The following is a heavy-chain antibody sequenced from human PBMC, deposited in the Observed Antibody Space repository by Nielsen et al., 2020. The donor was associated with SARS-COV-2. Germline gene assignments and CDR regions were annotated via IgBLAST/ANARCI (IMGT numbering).Heavy chain of an antibody. V-gene: IGHV3-33*01. D-gene: IGHD3-3*01. CDR2: IWYDGSNK. J-gene: IGHJ6*02. CDR1: GFTFSSYG. CDR3: ARDPPPGPYYDFWSGYYTDYYYGMDV. Sequence: GESLKISCAASGFTFSSYGMHWVRQAPGKGLEWVAVIWYDGSNKYYADSVKGRFTISRDNSKNTLYLQMNSLRAEDTAVYYCARDPPPGPYYDFWSGYYTDYYYGMDVWGQGTTVTVSS.